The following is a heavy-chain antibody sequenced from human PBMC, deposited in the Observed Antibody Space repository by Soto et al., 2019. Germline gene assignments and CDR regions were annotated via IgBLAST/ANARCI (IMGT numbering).Heavy chain of an antibody. V-gene: IGHV3-23*01. CDR3: AKERQYYDSSGYYDY. J-gene: IGHJ4*02. Sequence: EVQLLESGGGLVQPGGSLRLSCAASGFTFSSYAMRWVRQAPGKGLEWVSAISGSGGSTYYADSVKGRFTISRDNPKNTLYLQMTSLRAEDTAVYYCAKERQYYDSSGYYDYWGQGTLVTVSS. CDR2: ISGSGGST. CDR1: GFTFSSYA. D-gene: IGHD3-22*01.